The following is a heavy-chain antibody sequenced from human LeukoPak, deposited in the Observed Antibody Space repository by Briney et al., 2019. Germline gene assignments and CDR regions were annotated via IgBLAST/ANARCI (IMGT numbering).Heavy chain of an antibody. CDR3: AKPGYCRGDACDNWFDP. V-gene: IGHV3-30*02. Sequence: GGSLRLSCAASGFTFRTYGMHWVRQAPGKGLEWVAFIRYDGNNKYYADSVKGRFTISRDNSKNALYLQMNSLRAEDTAVYYCAKPGYCRGDACDNWFDPWGQGTLVTVSS. D-gene: IGHD2-15*01. J-gene: IGHJ5*02. CDR1: GFTFRTYG. CDR2: IRYDGNNK.